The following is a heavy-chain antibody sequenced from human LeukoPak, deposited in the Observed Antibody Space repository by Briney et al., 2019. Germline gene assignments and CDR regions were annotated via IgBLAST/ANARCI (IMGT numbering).Heavy chain of an antibody. V-gene: IGHV1-58*02. CDR1: GFTFTSSA. J-gene: IGHJ6*03. CDR2: IVVGSGNT. D-gene: IGHD3-3*01. Sequence: SVKVSCKASGFTFTSSAMQWVRQARGQRLEWIGWIVVGSGNTNYAQKFQERVTITRDMSTSTAYMELSSLRSEDTALYYCARAPTWSSTSYNYYYMDVWGKGTTVTISS. CDR3: ARAPTWSSTSYNYYYMDV.